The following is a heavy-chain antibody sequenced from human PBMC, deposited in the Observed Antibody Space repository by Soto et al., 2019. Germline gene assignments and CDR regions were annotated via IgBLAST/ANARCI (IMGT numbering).Heavy chain of an antibody. Sequence: SETLSLTCTVSGGSLSSYYWSWIRQSPGKGLENLGYIYYSDSTNYNPSFKSRVTISVDTSRNQFSLTLTSVTAADTAVYYCSRELFGGYSPAAYCGQGTLVTVSS. CDR2: IYYSDST. V-gene: IGHV4-59*12. CDR3: SRELFGGYSPAAY. CDR1: GGSLSSYY. D-gene: IGHD2-15*01. J-gene: IGHJ4*02.